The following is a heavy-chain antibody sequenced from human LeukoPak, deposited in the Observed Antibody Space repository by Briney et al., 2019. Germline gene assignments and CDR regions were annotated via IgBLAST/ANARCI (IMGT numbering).Heavy chain of an antibody. Sequence: GGSLRLSCAASGFTFSSYAMSWVRQAPGKGLEWVSAISGSGGGTYYADSVKGRFTISRDNSKNTLYLQMNSLRAEDTAVYYCAKDLENPDLGIFDYWGQGTLVTVSS. V-gene: IGHV3-23*01. CDR3: AKDLENPDLGIFDY. CDR2: ISGSGGGT. J-gene: IGHJ4*02. CDR1: GFTFSSYA. D-gene: IGHD7-27*01.